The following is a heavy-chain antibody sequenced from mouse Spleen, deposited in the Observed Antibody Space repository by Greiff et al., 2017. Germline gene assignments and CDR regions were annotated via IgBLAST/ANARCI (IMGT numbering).Heavy chain of an antibody. J-gene: IGHJ3*01. CDR1: GFTFSDYY. Sequence: EVKLVESEGGLVQPGSSMKLSCTASGFTFSDYYMAWVRQVPEKGLEWVANINYDGSSTYYLDSLKSRFIISRDNAKNILYLQMSSLKSEDTATYYCARDEGDWFAYWGQGTLVTVSA. CDR2: INYDGSST. CDR3: ARDEGDWFAY. V-gene: IGHV5-16*01.